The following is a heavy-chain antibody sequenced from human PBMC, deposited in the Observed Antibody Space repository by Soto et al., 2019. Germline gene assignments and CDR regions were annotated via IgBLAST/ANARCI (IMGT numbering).Heavy chain of an antibody. D-gene: IGHD3-22*01. CDR2: IWYDGSDE. Sequence: QVQLVESGGGGVQPGRSLRLSCAASGFIFSRYGMHWVRQAPGKGLEWVAVIWYDGSDEFYADSVQGRFTISRDNSKNTLYLQMNSLRAEDTAVYYCVRGGGLDYYDSSAYCHPLDYWCQGILVTVSS. CDR1: GFIFSRYG. V-gene: IGHV3-33*01. J-gene: IGHJ4*02. CDR3: VRGGGLDYYDSSAYCHPLDY.